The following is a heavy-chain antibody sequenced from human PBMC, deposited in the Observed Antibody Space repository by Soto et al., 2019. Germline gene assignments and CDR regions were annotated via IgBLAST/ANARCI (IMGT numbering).Heavy chain of an antibody. V-gene: IGHV3-21*01. CDR1: GFTFSSYS. J-gene: IGHJ5*02. D-gene: IGHD4-17*01. CDR3: AREFLYGDYKVGFDP. CDR2: ISSSSSYI. Sequence: GGSLRLSCAASGFTFSSYSMNWVRQAPGKGLEWVSSISSSSSYIYYADSVKARLTISSDNAKNSLYLQMNSLRAEDTAVYYCAREFLYGDYKVGFDPWGQGTLVTVSS.